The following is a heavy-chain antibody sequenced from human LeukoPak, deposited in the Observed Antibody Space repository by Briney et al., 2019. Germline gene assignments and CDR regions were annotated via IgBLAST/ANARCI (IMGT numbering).Heavy chain of an antibody. CDR1: GFTFSNYD. J-gene: IGHJ4*02. Sequence: GGSLRLSCAASGFTFSNYDMHWVRQGTGKGLEWVSAIGSAGDTYYPGSVKGRFTISRENAKNSLYLQMNSLRAGDTAVYHCARGYCSGGTCYGGPDYWGQGTLVTVSS. CDR2: IGSAGDT. D-gene: IGHD2-15*01. V-gene: IGHV3-13*01. CDR3: ARGYCSGGTCYGGPDY.